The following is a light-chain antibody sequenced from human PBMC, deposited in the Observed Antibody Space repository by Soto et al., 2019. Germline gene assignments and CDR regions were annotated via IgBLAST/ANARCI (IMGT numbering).Light chain of an antibody. V-gene: IGLV2-14*01. CDR3: SSYTSSSTKV. CDR1: SSDVGGYKY. Sequence: QSALTQPASVSGSPGQSISISCTGTSSDVGGYKYVSWYQRHPGKAPKLMIYEVSNRPSGVSNRFSGSKSGNTASLTISGLQAEDEADYYCSSYTSSSTKVFGTETKLTVL. J-gene: IGLJ1*01. CDR2: EVS.